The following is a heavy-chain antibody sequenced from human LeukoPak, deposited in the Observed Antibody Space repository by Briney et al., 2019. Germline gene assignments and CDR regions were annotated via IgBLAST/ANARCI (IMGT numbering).Heavy chain of an antibody. J-gene: IGHJ6*03. Sequence: SETLSLTCTVSGGSISSGSYYWSWIRQPAGKGLEWIGRIYTSGSTNYNPSLKSRVTISVDTSKNQFSLKLSSVTAADTAVYYWARSYYMDVWGKGTTVTVSS. CDR1: GGSISSGSYY. V-gene: IGHV4-61*02. CDR3: ARSYYMDV. CDR2: IYTSGST.